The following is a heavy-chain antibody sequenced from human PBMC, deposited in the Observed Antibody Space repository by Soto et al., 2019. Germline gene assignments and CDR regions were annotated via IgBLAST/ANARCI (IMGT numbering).Heavy chain of an antibody. CDR3: AHFRYSTNGVLNRYFDF. V-gene: IGHV2-5*02. D-gene: IGHD2-8*01. Sequence: EFGATLGNPAQTLRLTCTFSWFSHSTNGVGVGWIRQPPGEALEWLALIYWDDDKRYRPSLKNRLTITKDTSKNQVVLTVTNMDPVDTATYYCAHFRYSTNGVLNRYFDFWGQGTLVTVSS. CDR1: WFSHSTNGVG. J-gene: IGHJ4*02. CDR2: IYWDDDK.